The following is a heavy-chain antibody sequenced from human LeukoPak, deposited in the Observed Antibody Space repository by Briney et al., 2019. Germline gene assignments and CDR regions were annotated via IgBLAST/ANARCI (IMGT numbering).Heavy chain of an antibody. CDR3: AKDPGRYYDSSGYYPMGGDY. CDR1: GFTFSNSA. V-gene: IGHV3-21*01. Sequence: GGSLRLSCAASGFTFSNSAMNWVRQAPRKGLEWVSLISADSSHIYYADSVKGRFTISRDNSKNTLFLQMNSLRAEDTAVYYCAKDPGRYYDSSGYYPMGGDYWGQGTLVTVSS. D-gene: IGHD3-22*01. J-gene: IGHJ4*02. CDR2: ISADSSHI.